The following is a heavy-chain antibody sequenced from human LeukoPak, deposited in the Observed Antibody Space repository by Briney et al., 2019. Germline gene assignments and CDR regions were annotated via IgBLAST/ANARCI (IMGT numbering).Heavy chain of an antibody. CDR2: INHSGST. J-gene: IGHJ4*02. V-gene: IGHV4-34*01. CDR1: GGSFSGYY. Sequence: SETLSLTCAVDGGSFSGYYWSWIRQPPGKGLEWIGEINHSGSTNYNPSLKSRVTISVDTSKNQFSLKLSSVTAADTAVYYCAREVDNYYDSSGIDYWGQGTLVTVSS. CDR3: AREVDNYYDSSGIDY. D-gene: IGHD3-22*01.